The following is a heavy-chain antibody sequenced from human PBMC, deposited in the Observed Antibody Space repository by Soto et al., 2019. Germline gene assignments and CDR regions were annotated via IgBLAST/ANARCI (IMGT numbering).Heavy chain of an antibody. J-gene: IGHJ6*02. D-gene: IGHD5-18*01. Sequence: GGSLRLSCAASGFTFSSYGMHWVRQAPGKGLEWVAVISYDGSNKYYADSVKGRFTISRDNSKNTLYLQMNSLRAEDTAVYYCAKNYMVKPPDYYYGMDVWGQGTTVTVSS. CDR3: AKNYMVKPPDYYYGMDV. CDR2: ISYDGSNK. V-gene: IGHV3-30*18. CDR1: GFTFSSYG.